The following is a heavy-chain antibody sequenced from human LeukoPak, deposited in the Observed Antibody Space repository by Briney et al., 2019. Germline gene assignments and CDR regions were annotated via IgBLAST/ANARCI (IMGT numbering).Heavy chain of an antibody. CDR2: IYSSGST. D-gene: IGHD3-3*01. CDR3: ARDSNDFWSGYFDY. V-gene: IGHV4-61*02. J-gene: IGHJ4*02. Sequence: SQTLSLTCTVSGGSISSGSYYWSWIRQPAGKGLEWIGRIYSSGSTNYNPSLKSRVTISVDTSKNQLSLKLTSVTAADTAVYYCARDSNDFWSGYFDYWGQGTRVTVSS. CDR1: GGSISSGSYY.